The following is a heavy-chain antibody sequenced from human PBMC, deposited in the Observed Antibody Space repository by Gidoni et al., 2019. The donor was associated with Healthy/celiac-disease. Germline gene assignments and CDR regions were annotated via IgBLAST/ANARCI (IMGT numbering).Heavy chain of an antibody. CDR3: ARGVDTAMGYYFDY. Sequence: QVQLQQWGAGLLKPSETLSLICAVYGGSFSGYYWSWIRQPPGKGLEWIGEVRHSGSTNYNPSLKSRVTISVDTSKNQISLKLSSVTAADTAVYYCARGVDTAMGYYFDYWGQGTLVTVSS. D-gene: IGHD5-18*01. J-gene: IGHJ4*02. CDR1: GGSFSGYY. CDR2: VRHSGST. V-gene: IGHV4-34*01.